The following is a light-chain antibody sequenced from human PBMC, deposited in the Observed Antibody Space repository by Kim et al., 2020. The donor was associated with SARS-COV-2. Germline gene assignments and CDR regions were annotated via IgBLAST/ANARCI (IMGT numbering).Light chain of an antibody. CDR3: QQYYSTPCI. CDR2: WAS. Sequence: DIVMTQSPDSLAVSLGERATINCKSSQSVLYSSNNKNYLAWYQQKPGQPPKLLIYWASTRESGVPDRFSGSGSGTDFTLTISSLQAEDVAVYYCQQYYSTPCIFGQGTKLEI. CDR1: QSVLYSSNNKNY. J-gene: IGKJ2*01. V-gene: IGKV4-1*01.